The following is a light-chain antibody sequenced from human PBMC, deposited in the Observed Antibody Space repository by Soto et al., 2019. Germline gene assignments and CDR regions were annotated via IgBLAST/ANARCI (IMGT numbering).Light chain of an antibody. V-gene: IGKV3-20*01. CDR1: QSVRSGY. Sequence: EIVLTQSPGTLSLSPGERATLSCRASQSVRSGYFAWYQQKPGQAPRLLIVGASSRATGIPDRFSGGGSGTDFTLTISSLEPEDLALYYCHQYDNSPLTFGGGTKVEIK. CDR2: GAS. CDR3: HQYDNSPLT. J-gene: IGKJ4*01.